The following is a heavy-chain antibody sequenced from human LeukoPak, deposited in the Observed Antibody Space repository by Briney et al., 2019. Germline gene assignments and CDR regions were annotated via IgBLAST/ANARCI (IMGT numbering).Heavy chain of an antibody. Sequence: GGSLRLSCAASGFTFTNAWMSWVRQAPGKGLEWVGRIKSKGDGDTIDNAAPVKGRFTMSRDDSKATLYLQMNSLKAEDTAVYYCTTCLGLTMIRGVIVYWGQGALVTVSS. V-gene: IGHV3-15*01. D-gene: IGHD3-10*01. CDR1: GFTFTNAW. CDR2: IKSKGDGDTI. J-gene: IGHJ4*02. CDR3: TTCLGLTMIRGVIVY.